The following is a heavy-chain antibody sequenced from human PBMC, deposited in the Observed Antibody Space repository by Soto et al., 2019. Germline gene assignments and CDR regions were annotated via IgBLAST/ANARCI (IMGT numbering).Heavy chain of an antibody. D-gene: IGHD5-12*01. CDR2: ISAYNGNT. V-gene: IGHV1-18*01. J-gene: IGHJ4*02. Sequence: ASVKVSCKAFAYTFTGYGISWVRQAPGXGLEWMGWISAYNGNTNYAQKLQGRVTMATDTSTSTAYMELRSLRSDDTAVYSCARGRGCIGYVFKRFEESWCQGTLLT. CDR1: AYTFTGYG. CDR3: ARGRGCIGYVFKRFEES.